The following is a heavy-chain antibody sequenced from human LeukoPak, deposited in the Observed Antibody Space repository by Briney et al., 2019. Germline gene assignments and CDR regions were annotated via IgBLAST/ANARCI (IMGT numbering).Heavy chain of an antibody. D-gene: IGHD5-24*01. CDR3: ARSGWWMATNFDY. V-gene: IGHV3-7*01. J-gene: IGHJ4*02. Sequence: GGSLRLSCAASGFTFISYWMSWVREAPGKGLEWVANIKQEGSEKYYVDSVKGRFTISRDNAKNPLYLQMDSLRAEDTAVYYCARSGWWMATNFDYWGQGTLVTVSS. CDR1: GFTFISYW. CDR2: IKQEGSEK.